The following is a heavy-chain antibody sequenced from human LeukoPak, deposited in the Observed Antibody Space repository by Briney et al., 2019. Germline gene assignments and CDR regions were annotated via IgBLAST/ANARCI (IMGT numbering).Heavy chain of an antibody. D-gene: IGHD1-26*01. Sequence: GSSVKVSCKASGGTFSSYAISWVRQAPGQGLEWIGRIIPIFGTANYAQKFQGRVTITTDESTSTAYMELSSLRSEDTAVYYCARGVGATMPHYFDYWGQGTLVTVSS. CDR1: GGTFSSYA. V-gene: IGHV1-69*05. CDR2: IIPIFGTA. J-gene: IGHJ4*02. CDR3: ARGVGATMPHYFDY.